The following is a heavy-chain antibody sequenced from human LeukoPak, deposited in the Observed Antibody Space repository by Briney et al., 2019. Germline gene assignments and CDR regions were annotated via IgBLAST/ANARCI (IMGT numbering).Heavy chain of an antibody. CDR3: ARGISSSWSDV. D-gene: IGHD6-13*01. J-gene: IGHJ4*02. CDR2: IYTSGST. Sequence: ASETLSLTCAVYGGSFSGYYWSWIRQPAGKGLEWIGRIYTSGSTNYNPSLKSRVTMSVDTSKNQFSLKLSSVTAADTAVYYCARGISSSWSDVWGQGTLVTVSS. CDR1: GGSFSGYY. V-gene: IGHV4-59*10.